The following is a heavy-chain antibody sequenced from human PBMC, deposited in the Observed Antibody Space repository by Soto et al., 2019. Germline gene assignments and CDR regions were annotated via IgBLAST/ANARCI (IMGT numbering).Heavy chain of an antibody. Sequence: ASVKVSCKASGYTFTSYGISWVRQAPGQGLEWMGWISAYNGNTNYAQKLQGRVTMTTDTSTNTAYMELRSLRSDDTAVYYCARIRMEPYYYYGMDVWGQGTTVTVS. D-gene: IGHD1-26*01. V-gene: IGHV1-18*01. CDR2: ISAYNGNT. CDR3: ARIRMEPYYYYGMDV. CDR1: GYTFTSYG. J-gene: IGHJ6*02.